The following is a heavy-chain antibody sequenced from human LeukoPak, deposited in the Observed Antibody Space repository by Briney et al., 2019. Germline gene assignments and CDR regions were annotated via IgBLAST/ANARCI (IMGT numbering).Heavy chain of an antibody. J-gene: IGHJ4*02. CDR3: ASAYCGGDCWYYFDY. Sequence: GASVKVSCKASGGTFSSYAISWVRQAPGQGLEWMGGIIPIFGTANYAQKFQGRVTITADESTSTAYMELSSLRSEDTAVYYCASAYCGGDCWYYFDYWGQGTLVTVSS. CDR1: GGTFSSYA. CDR2: IIPIFGTA. D-gene: IGHD2-21*02. V-gene: IGHV1-69*01.